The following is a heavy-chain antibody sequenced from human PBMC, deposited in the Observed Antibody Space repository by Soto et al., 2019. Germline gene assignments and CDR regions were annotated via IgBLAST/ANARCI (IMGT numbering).Heavy chain of an antibody. CDR2: IYYNGNT. CDR1: GGSVSSGSYY. V-gene: IGHV4-61*01. Sequence: TCTVSGGSVSSGSYYWSWSRQPPGKGLEWIGYIYYNGNTNYSPSLKSRATISVDTSKNQFSLQMNSLRAEDTAVYYCAKDPTSYDSSAQFDSWGQGTLVTVSS. D-gene: IGHD3-22*01. CDR3: AKDPTSYDSSAQFDS. J-gene: IGHJ4*02.